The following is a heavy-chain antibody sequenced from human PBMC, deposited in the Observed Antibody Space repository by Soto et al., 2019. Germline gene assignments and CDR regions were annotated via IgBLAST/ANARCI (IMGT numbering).Heavy chain of an antibody. CDR3: ARYSSEYYFDY. J-gene: IGHJ4*02. D-gene: IGHD6-25*01. CDR2: ISHSGST. CDR1: GGSISSSNW. V-gene: IGHV4-4*02. Sequence: VQLQESGPGLVKPSGTLSLTCAVSGGSISSSNWWGWVRQPPGKGLEWIGEISHSGSTSYSPPLKSRVTISVDKSENLFSLKLSSVTAADTAVYFCARYSSEYYFDYWGQGTLVTVSS.